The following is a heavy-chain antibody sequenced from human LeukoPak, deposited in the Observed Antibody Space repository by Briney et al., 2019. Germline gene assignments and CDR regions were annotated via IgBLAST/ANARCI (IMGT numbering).Heavy chain of an antibody. Sequence: GGSLRLSCAASGFTFSSYAMSWVRQAPGKGLEWVSAISGSGGSTYYADSVKGRFTISRDNSKNTLYLQMNSLRAEDTAVYYCAKARVQLWLGPDAFDIWGQGTVVTVSS. CDR3: AKARVQLWLGPDAFDI. CDR1: GFTFSSYA. D-gene: IGHD5-18*01. J-gene: IGHJ3*02. V-gene: IGHV3-23*01. CDR2: ISGSGGST.